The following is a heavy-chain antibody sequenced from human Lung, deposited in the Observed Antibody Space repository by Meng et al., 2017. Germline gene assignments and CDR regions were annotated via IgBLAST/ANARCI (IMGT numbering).Heavy chain of an antibody. CDR1: GYTFTKYG. J-gene: IGHJ4*02. CDR2: ISGYNGNT. D-gene: IGHD2-15*01. V-gene: IGHV1-18*01. Sequence: QVQLVQSGAEVKKPGASANASSKASGYTFTKYGITWVRQAAGRGLEWRGWISGYNGNTNYAQKLQGRVTMTTDTSTSTAYMELRSLRSDDAAVYYCARAEEEYCSDGSCPNFDFWGQGTLVTVSS. CDR3: ARAEEEYCSDGSCPNFDF.